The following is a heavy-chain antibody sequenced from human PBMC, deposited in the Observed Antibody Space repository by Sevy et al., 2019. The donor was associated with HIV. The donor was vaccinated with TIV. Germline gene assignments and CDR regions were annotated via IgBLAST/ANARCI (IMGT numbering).Heavy chain of an antibody. D-gene: IGHD3-3*01. CDR2: ISSDGVST. V-gene: IGHV3-64D*06. J-gene: IGHJ6*02. CDR1: GFSFSNSA. Sequence: GGSLRLSCSGSGFSFSNSAMNWVRQTPGKGLKYVSAISSDGVSTYYTDSVRGRFTISRDNSKNTLYLQMSSLRGEDTAVYYCVKDPDYNFGGGDYGMDVWGQGTTVTVSS. CDR3: VKDPDYNFGGGDYGMDV.